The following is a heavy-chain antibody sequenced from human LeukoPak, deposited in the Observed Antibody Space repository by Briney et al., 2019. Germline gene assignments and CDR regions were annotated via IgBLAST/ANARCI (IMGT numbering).Heavy chain of an antibody. J-gene: IGHJ6*02. D-gene: IGHD3-3*01. V-gene: IGHV3-21*01. Sequence: PGGSLRLSCAASGFTFSSYSMNWVRQAPGKGLEWVSSISSSSSYIYYADSVKGRFTISRDNAKNSLYLQMNSLRAEDTAVYYCAKDRGPLRFLEWFPRSDYYYGMDVWGQGTRSPSP. CDR2: ISSSSSYI. CDR1: GFTFSSYS. CDR3: AKDRGPLRFLEWFPRSDYYYGMDV.